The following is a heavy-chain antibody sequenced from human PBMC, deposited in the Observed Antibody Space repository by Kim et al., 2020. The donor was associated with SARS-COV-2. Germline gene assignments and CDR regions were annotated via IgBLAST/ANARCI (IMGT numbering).Heavy chain of an antibody. Sequence: SVKVSCKASGGTFSSYAISWVRQAPGQGLEWMGGIIPIFGTANYAQKFQGRVTITADESTSTAYMELSSLRSEDTAVYYCARDIRGGMVYAIRDPPGGMDVWGQGTTVTVSS. CDR2: IIPIFGTA. V-gene: IGHV1-69*13. J-gene: IGHJ6*02. D-gene: IGHD2-8*01. CDR1: GGTFSSYA. CDR3: ARDIRGGMVYAIRDPPGGMDV.